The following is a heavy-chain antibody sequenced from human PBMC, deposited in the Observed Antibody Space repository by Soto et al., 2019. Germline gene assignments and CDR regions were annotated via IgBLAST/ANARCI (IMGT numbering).Heavy chain of an antibody. CDR2: IYYSGST. CDR3: ARNTIAAAGTLHYFDY. J-gene: IGHJ4*02. Sequence: SETLSLTCTVSGGSISSGGYYWSWIRQHPGKGLEWIGYIYYSGSTYYNPSLKSRVTISVDTSKNQFSLTLSSVTAAHMAVYYCARNTIAAAGTLHYFDYWGQGTLVTVSS. V-gene: IGHV4-31*03. D-gene: IGHD6-13*01. CDR1: GGSISSGGYY.